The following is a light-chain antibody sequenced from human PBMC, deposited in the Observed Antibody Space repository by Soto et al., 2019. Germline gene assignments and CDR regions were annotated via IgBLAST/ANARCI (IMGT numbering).Light chain of an antibody. CDR1: QDISNY. CDR3: QQYDNLPLT. CDR2: DAS. V-gene: IGKV1-33*01. J-gene: IGKJ4*01. Sequence: IQMTQYPSSLSASVGDRVTITCQASQDISNYLNWYQQKPGKAPKLLIYDASNLETGVPSRISGSGSGTDFTFTISSLQPEDIATYYCQQYDNLPLTFGGGTKVEIK.